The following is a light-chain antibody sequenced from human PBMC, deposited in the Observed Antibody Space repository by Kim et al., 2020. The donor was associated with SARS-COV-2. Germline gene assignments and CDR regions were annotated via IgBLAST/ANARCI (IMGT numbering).Light chain of an antibody. CDR1: SSHVGSYNY. Sequence: QSITISCTGTSSHVGSYNYVSWYQQHPGKAPKLMIYAVSNRPSGVSNRFSGSKSGNTASLTISGLQAEDEADYYCSSYTRSSTNYVFGTGTKVTVL. J-gene: IGLJ1*01. V-gene: IGLV2-14*03. CDR3: SSYTRSSTNYV. CDR2: AVS.